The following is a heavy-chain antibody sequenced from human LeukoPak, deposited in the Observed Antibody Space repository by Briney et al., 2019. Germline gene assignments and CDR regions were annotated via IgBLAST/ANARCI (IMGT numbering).Heavy chain of an antibody. Sequence: GGSLRLSCAASGFTFGTYWMSWVRQAPGKGLEWVATINQHGNEKYYVDSVKGRFTISRDNAKNSLYLQMNSLRVEDTAVYYRARENHATFDYWGQGSLVTVSS. CDR2: INQHGNEK. CDR1: GFTFGTYW. CDR3: ARENHATFDY. V-gene: IGHV3-7*04. J-gene: IGHJ4*02. D-gene: IGHD1-14*01.